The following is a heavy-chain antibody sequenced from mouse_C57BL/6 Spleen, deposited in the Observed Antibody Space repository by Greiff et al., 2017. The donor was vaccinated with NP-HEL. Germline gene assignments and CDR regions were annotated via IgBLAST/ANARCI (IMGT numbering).Heavy chain of an antibody. Sequence: EVKLMESGGDLVKPGGSLKLSCAASGFTFSSYGMSWVRPTPDKRLEWVATISSGGSYTYYPDSVKGRFTISRDNAKNTLYLQMSSLKSEDTAMYYCARHSLDGYYAMDYWGQGTSVTVSS. CDR2: ISSGGSYT. D-gene: IGHD1-2*01. V-gene: IGHV5-6*01. J-gene: IGHJ4*01. CDR1: GFTFSSYG. CDR3: ARHSLDGYYAMDY.